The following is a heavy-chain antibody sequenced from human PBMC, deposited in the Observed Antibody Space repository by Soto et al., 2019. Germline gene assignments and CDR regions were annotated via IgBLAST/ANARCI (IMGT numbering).Heavy chain of an antibody. V-gene: IGHV3-33*01. J-gene: IGHJ6*02. D-gene: IGHD2-2*01. CDR1: GFTFSSYG. CDR2: IWYDGSNK. CDR3: ARELPPSLGTNYGMGV. Sequence: PGGSLRLSCAASGFTFSSYGMHWVRQAPGKGLEWVAVIWYDGSNKYYADSVKGRFTISRDNSKNTLYLQMNSLRAEDTAVYYCARELPPSLGTNYGMGVWGQGTTGTVSS.